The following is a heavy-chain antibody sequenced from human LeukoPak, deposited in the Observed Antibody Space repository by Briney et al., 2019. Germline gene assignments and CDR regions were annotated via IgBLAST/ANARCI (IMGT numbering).Heavy chain of an antibody. CDR1: GLTLSRYW. CDR3: ARVYEYTSGWFRNDY. CDR2: INRDGREK. Sequence: GGSLRLSCAASGLTLSRYWKRWVREAPGKGGGRGANINRDGREKYYVDSVRGRLTIYRENAKNSLYLQMYSLRAEDTAVYYCARVYEYTSGWFRNDYWGQGTLVTVSS. J-gene: IGHJ4*02. V-gene: IGHV3-7*01. D-gene: IGHD6-25*01.